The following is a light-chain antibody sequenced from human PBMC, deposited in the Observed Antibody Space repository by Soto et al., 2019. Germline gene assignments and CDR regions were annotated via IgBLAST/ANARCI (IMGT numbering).Light chain of an antibody. CDR3: GTWDISLDTGV. CDR1: SSNIGGNY. J-gene: IGLJ2*01. CDR2: DNK. V-gene: IGLV1-51*01. Sequence: QSVLTQPPSVSAAPGQKVTISCSGSSSNIGGNYVSWYQVLPRTAPKLLIYDNKKRHSGIPDRFSGSRSGTSATLVITEELLGVDSDYDCGTWDISLDTGVFGGRTKRTGL.